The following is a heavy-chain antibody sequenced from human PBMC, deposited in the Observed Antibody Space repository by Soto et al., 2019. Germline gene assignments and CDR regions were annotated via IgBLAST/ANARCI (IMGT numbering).Heavy chain of an antibody. Sequence: EVQLVESGGGLVKPGGSLRVSCAASGFTFREAWMNWVRQAPGKGLEWVGRIKSRTDGGTIEYATPVKGTFIISRDDSKNTLYLQMDSLKTEDTAVYYCWGSAYWGQGTLVTVSS. CDR2: IKSRTDGGTI. J-gene: IGHJ4*02. V-gene: IGHV3-15*07. CDR3: WGSAY. D-gene: IGHD3-16*01. CDR1: GFTFREAW.